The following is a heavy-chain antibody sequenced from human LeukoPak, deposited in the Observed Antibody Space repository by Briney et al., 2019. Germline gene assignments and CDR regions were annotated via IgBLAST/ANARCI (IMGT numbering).Heavy chain of an antibody. CDR3: ARALDYYDSSGYYEVTDRHAFDI. CDR2: IYYSGST. Sequence: PSETLSLTCTVSGGSISSYYWSWIRQPPGKGLEWIGYIYYSGSTNYNPSLKSRVTISVDTSKNQFSLKLSSVTAADTAVYYCARALDYYDSSGYYEVTDRHAFDIWGQGTMATVSS. CDR1: GGSISSYY. V-gene: IGHV4-59*01. D-gene: IGHD3-22*01. J-gene: IGHJ3*02.